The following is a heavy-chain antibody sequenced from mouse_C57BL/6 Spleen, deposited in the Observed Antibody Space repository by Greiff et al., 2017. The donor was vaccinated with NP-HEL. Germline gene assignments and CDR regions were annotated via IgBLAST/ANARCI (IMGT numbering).Heavy chain of an antibody. V-gene: IGHV1-82*01. CDR2: IYPGDGDT. J-gene: IGHJ3*01. CDR1: GYAFSSSW. Sequence: QVQLQQSGPELVKPGASVKISCKASGYAFSSSWMNWVKQRPGKGLEWIGRIYPGDGDTNYNGKFKGKATLTADKSSSTAYMQRSSLTSEDSAVYFCARLAQVFAYGGQGTLVTVSA. D-gene: IGHD3-2*02. CDR3: ARLAQVFAY.